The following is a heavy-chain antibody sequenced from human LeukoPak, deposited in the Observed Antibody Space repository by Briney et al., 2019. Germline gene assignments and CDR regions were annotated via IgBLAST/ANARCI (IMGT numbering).Heavy chain of an antibody. Sequence: PSETLSLTCTVSGSSISSGDYYWSWIRQPPGKGLEWIGYIYYSGSTYYNPSLKSRVTISVDTSKNQFSLKLSSVTAADTAVYYCASNRPGYSSSWYRGYFDYWGQGTLVTVSS. CDR3: ASNRPGYSSSWYRGYFDY. CDR1: GSSISSGDYY. D-gene: IGHD6-13*01. J-gene: IGHJ4*02. V-gene: IGHV4-30-4*01. CDR2: IYYSGST.